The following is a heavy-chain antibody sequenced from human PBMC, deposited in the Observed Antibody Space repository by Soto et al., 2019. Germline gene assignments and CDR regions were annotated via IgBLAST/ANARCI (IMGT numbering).Heavy chain of an antibody. D-gene: IGHD5-18*01. CDR1: GGSISSSSYD. CDR2: IYYSGST. Sequence: PSETLSLTCSVSGGSISSSSYDWGWIRQPPGKGLEWIGSIYYSGSTYYNPSLKSRVTISVDTSKNQFSLKLSSVTAADTAVYYCARRQFGVDTTSINWFDPWGQGTLVTVCS. V-gene: IGHV4-39*01. CDR3: ARRQFGVDTTSINWFDP. J-gene: IGHJ5*02.